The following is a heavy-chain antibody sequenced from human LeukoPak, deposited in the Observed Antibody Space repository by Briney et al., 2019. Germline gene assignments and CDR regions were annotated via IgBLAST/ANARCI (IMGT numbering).Heavy chain of an antibody. CDR3: ARDRVMGSGAWFDY. CDR1: GGSISSYY. D-gene: IGHD2-15*01. J-gene: IGHJ4*02. CDR2: IYYSGST. Sequence: SETLSLTCTVSGGSISSYYWSWIRQPPGKGLKWIGYIYYSGSTNYNPSLKSRVTISVDTSKNQFSLKLSSVTAADTAVYYCARDRVMGSGAWFDYWGQGTLVTVSS. V-gene: IGHV4-59*01.